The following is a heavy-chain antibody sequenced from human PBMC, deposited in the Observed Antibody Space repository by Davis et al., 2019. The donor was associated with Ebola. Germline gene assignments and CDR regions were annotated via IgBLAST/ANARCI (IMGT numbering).Heavy chain of an antibody. CDR1: GGSFSGYY. CDR2: INHSGST. CDR3: ARGEVWFGELFQDY. J-gene: IGHJ4*02. D-gene: IGHD3-10*01. Sequence: PSETLSLTCAVYGGSFSGYYWSWIRQPPGKGLEWIGEINHSGSTNYNPSLKSRVTISVDTSKNQFSLKLSSVTAADTAVYYCARGEVWFGELFQDYWGQGTLVTVSS. V-gene: IGHV4-34*01.